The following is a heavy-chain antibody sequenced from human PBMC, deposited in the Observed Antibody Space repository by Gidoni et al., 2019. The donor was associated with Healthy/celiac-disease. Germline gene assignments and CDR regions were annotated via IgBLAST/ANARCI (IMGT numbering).Heavy chain of an antibody. CDR3: AKAWGSSSWYTGGFDL. V-gene: IGHV3-30*18. D-gene: IGHD6-13*01. J-gene: IGHJ2*01. CDR1: GFTFSSYG. Sequence: QVQLVESGGGVVQPGRSLRLSCAASGFTFSSYGMHWVRQAPGKGLEWVAVISYDGSNKYYADSVKGRFTISRDNSKNTLYLQMNSLRAEDTAVYYCAKAWGSSSWYTGGFDLWGRGTLVTVSS. CDR2: ISYDGSNK.